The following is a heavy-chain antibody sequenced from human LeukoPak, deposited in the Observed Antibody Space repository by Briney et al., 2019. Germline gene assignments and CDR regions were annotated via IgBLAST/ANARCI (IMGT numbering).Heavy chain of an antibody. D-gene: IGHD1-14*01. CDR2: INQDGSEE. CDR1: GFTLSSFW. V-gene: IGHV3-7*01. J-gene: IGHJ5*02. CDR3: ARDPGRRFDP. Sequence: GGSLRLSCAASGFTLSSFWMAWVRQAPGKGLEWVANINQDGSEERYVDAVKGRFTISRDNAKNSVHLQMNSLRVEDTAVYYCARDPGRRFDPWGQGTLVTVS.